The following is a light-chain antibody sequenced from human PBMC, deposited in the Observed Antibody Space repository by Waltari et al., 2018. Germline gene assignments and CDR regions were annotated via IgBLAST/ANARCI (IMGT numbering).Light chain of an antibody. CDR2: LGS. CDR1: QGLLHSNGYNY. CDR3: MQALQTPPAT. J-gene: IGKJ5*01. V-gene: IGKV2-28*01. Sequence: DIVMTQSPLSLPVTPGEPASISCRSSQGLLHSNGYNYLDWYLQKPGQSPQLLIYLGSNRAAGVPDRFSGRGSGTDFTLKSSRVEAEDVGVYYCMQALQTPPATFGQGTRLEIK.